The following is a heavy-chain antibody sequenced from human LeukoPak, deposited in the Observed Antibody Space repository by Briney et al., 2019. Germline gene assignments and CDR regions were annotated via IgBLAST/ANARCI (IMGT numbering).Heavy chain of an antibody. J-gene: IGHJ6*03. D-gene: IGHD3-3*01. CDR2: IYPGDSDT. Sequence: GESLKISCKGSGYTFTSYWIGWVRQTPGKGLEWMGIIYPGDSDTRYSPSFQGQVTISADKSISTAYLQWSSLKASDTAMYYCAGHYDFWSGFNYYMDVWGEGTTVTVSS. CDR3: AGHYDFWSGFNYYMDV. CDR1: GYTFTSYW. V-gene: IGHV5-51*01.